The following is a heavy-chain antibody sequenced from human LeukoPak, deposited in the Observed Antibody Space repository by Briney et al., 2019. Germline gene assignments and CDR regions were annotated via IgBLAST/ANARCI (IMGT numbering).Heavy chain of an antibody. CDR2: IYHSGST. Sequence: PSETLSLTCAVSGYSISSGYYWGWIRQPPGKGLEWIGSIYHSGSTYYNPSLKSRVTISVDTSKNQFSLRLSSVTAADTAVYYCARARGSSSPRVEYFQHWGQGTLVTVSS. D-gene: IGHD6-13*01. CDR1: GYSISSGYY. CDR3: ARARGSSSPRVEYFQH. J-gene: IGHJ1*01. V-gene: IGHV4-38-2*01.